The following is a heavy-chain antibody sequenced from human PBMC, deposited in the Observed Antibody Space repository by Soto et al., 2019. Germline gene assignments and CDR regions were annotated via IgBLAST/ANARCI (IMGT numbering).Heavy chain of an antibody. V-gene: IGHV1-3*01. D-gene: IGHD5-18*01. CDR3: ARDTLDTAMVTVDY. CDR2: INAGNGNT. Sequence: GASVKVSCKASGYTFTSYAMHWVRQAPGQRLEWMGWINAGNGNTKYSQKFQGRVTITRDTSASTAYMELSSLRSEDTAVYYCARDTLDTAMVTVDYWGQGTLVTVSS. J-gene: IGHJ4*02. CDR1: GYTFTSYA.